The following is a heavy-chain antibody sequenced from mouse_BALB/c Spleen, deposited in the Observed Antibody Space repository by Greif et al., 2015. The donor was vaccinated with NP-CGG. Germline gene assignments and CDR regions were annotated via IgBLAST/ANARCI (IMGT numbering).Heavy chain of an antibody. J-gene: IGHJ4*01. V-gene: IGHV1-4*01. CDR3: ARALYGNYVLLYAMDY. D-gene: IGHD2-1*01. CDR1: GYTFTSYT. CDR2: INPSSGYT. Sequence: QVQLQQPGAELARPGASVKMSCKASGYTFTSYTMHWVKQRPGQGLEWIGYINPSSGYTNYNQKFKDKATLTADKSSSSAYMQLSRLTSEYSAVYYCARALYGNYVLLYAMDYWGQGSSVTVSS.